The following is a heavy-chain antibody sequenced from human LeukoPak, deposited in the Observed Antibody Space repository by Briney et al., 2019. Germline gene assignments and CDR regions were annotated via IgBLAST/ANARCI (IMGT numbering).Heavy chain of an antibody. J-gene: IGHJ3*02. D-gene: IGHD5-18*01. V-gene: IGHV3-7*01. CDR1: GFTFSSYW. CDR2: IKQDGNEK. CDR3: ARDRGGYFYRRNDAFDI. Sequence: PGGSLRLSCAASGFTFSSYWMTWVRQAPGKGLEWVANIKQDGNEKFYVDSVKGRFTISRDNAENSLYLQMNSLRAEDTAVYYCARDRGGYFYRRNDAFDIWGQGTMVTVSS.